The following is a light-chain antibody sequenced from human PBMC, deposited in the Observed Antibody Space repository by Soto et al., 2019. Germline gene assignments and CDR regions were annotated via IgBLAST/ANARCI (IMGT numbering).Light chain of an antibody. CDR3: QQRSSWIT. V-gene: IGKV3-11*01. J-gene: IGKJ5*01. Sequence: IVLTQSPITLSLWPGETAVLSCRASQSISSSLSWYQQRPGQATRLLIYDASNRAPGIPARFSGSGSGTVFTLTISSLEPEDFAHYYCQQRSSWITFGQGTRLEIE. CDR2: DAS. CDR1: QSISSS.